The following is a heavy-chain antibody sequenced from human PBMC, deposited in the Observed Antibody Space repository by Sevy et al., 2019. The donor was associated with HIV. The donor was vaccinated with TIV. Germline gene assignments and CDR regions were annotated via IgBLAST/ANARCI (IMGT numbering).Heavy chain of an antibody. Sequence: SETLSLTCTVSGGSITSLYWNWIRQPPGKGLEWMANIYYNGHTNYNPSLKSRVTLTLDTSKNQFSLRLSSVTAADTAMYYCAGENAWGRGYSWGQGTLVTVSS. J-gene: IGHJ4*02. CDR3: AGENAWGRGYS. V-gene: IGHV4-59*11. D-gene: IGHD1-26*01. CDR2: IYYNGHT. CDR1: GGSITSLY.